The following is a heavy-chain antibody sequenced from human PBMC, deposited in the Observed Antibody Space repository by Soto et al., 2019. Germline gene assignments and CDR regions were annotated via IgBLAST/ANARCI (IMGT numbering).Heavy chain of an antibody. Sequence: GGSLRLSCAASGFTFSSYSMNWVRQAPGKGLQWVSYISSSGSTTYYADSVRGRFTISRDNAKNSLYLQMNSLRDEDTAVYYCARPSKMYTSSSCGMDVWGQGTTVTVSS. CDR2: ISSSGSTT. CDR3: ARPSKMYTSSSCGMDV. D-gene: IGHD6-6*01. V-gene: IGHV3-48*02. J-gene: IGHJ6*02. CDR1: GFTFSSYS.